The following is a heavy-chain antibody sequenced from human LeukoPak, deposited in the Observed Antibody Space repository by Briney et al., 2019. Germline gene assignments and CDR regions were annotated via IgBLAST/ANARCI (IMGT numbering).Heavy chain of an antibody. Sequence: QPGGSLRLYCAASGFTFSSYAMSWVRQAPGKGLEWVSVISSSGGSTSYADSVKGRFTISRDNSKNTLYLQMNSLRAEDTAVYYCAKRLAFVVVPAAPLDYWGQGTLVTVSS. J-gene: IGHJ4*02. D-gene: IGHD2-2*01. CDR2: ISSSGGST. V-gene: IGHV3-23*01. CDR1: GFTFSSYA. CDR3: AKRLAFVVVPAAPLDY.